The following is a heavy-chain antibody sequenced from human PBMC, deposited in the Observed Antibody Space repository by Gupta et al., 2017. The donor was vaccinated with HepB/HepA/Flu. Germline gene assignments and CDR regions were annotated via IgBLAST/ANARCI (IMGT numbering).Heavy chain of an antibody. CDR1: GFTFSSYD. Sequence: EVQLVESGGGLVQPGGSLRLSCAASGFTFSSYDMHWVRQATGEGLEWVSAIGTAGDTYYPGSVKGRFTISRENAKNSLYLQMNSLRAGDTAVYYCARGVGYGGNSLDGRGGDWFDPWGQGTLVTVSS. V-gene: IGHV3-13*01. CDR3: ARGVGYGGNSLDGRGGDWFDP. J-gene: IGHJ5*02. D-gene: IGHD4-23*01. CDR2: IGTAGDT.